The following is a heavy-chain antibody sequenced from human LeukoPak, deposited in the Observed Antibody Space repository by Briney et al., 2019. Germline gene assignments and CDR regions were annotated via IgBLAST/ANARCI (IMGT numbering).Heavy chain of an antibody. CDR2: IFPIFGTA. D-gene: IGHD3-22*01. J-gene: IGHJ4*02. CDR1: GGTFSSYA. Sequence: SVKVPCKASGGTFSSYAISWVRQAPGQGLEWMGRIFPIFGTANYAQKFQGRVTITTDESTSTAYMELSSLRSEDTAVYYCARDSYGYYYDSSGYYGYDYWGQGTLITVSS. V-gene: IGHV1-69*05. CDR3: ARDSYGYYYDSSGYYGYDY.